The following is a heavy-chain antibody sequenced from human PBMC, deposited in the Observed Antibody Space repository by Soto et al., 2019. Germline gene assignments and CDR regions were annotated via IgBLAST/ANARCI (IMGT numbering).Heavy chain of an antibody. V-gene: IGHV1-2*04. Sequence: QVQLAQSGAEVKKPGASVKVSCKASGYTFTVYYMHWVRQAPGQGLEWMGWINPNSGDTNYAQKFQGWVTMTRDTSITTAYMELNRLRSDDTAVYYCTSGGYTYGFDYWGQGTLVTVSS. CDR2: INPNSGDT. CDR1: GYTFTVYY. D-gene: IGHD5-18*01. J-gene: IGHJ4*02. CDR3: TSGGYTYGFDY.